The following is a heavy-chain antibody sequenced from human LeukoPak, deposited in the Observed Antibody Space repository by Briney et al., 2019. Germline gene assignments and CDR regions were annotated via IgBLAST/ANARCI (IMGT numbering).Heavy chain of an antibody. CDR1: GGTFSSYA. D-gene: IGHD5-12*01. CDR2: IIPILGIA. J-gene: IGHJ6*02. V-gene: IGHV1-69*04. Sequence: ASVKVSCKASGGTFSSYAISWVRQAPGQGLEWMGRIIPILGIANYAQKFQGRVTITADKSTSTAYMELSSLRSGDTAVYYCARGTIVASRMDVWGQGTTVTVSS. CDR3: ARGTIVASRMDV.